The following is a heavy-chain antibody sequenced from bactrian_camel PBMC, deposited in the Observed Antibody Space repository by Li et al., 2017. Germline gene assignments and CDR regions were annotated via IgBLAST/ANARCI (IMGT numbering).Heavy chain of an antibody. Sequence: VQLVESGGGSVQAGESLTLSCTGPGFPSDNRGMDWYRQAPGKEREFVSSIRADGTTSYADSVKGRFTISKDSAKRMLYLQMNNLKPEDTAVYYCAGDGSVLYWSFYWGQGTQVTVSS. J-gene: IGHJ4*01. CDR2: IRADGTT. V-gene: IGHV3S55*01. CDR3: AGDGSVLYWSFY. CDR1: GFPSDNRG. D-gene: IGHD1*01.